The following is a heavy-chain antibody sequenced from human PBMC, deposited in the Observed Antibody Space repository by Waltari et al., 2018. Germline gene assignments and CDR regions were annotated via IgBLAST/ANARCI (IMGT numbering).Heavy chain of an antibody. CDR3: ARGGIDGSYYGYFQH. D-gene: IGHD1-26*01. Sequence: QVQLVQSGAEVKKPGASVKVSCKASGYTFTSYGISWVRQAPGQRLEWMGWINAGNGNTKYSQEFQGRVTITRDTSASTAYMELSSLRSEDMAVYYCARGGIDGSYYGYFQHWGQGTLVTVSS. CDR1: GYTFTSYG. V-gene: IGHV1-3*02. CDR2: INAGNGNT. J-gene: IGHJ1*01.